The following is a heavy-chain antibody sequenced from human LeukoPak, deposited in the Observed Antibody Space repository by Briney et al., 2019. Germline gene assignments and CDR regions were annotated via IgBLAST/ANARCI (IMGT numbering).Heavy chain of an antibody. V-gene: IGHV3-23*01. J-gene: IGHJ4*02. CDR3: ARAYDYVWGSYRFGELDY. D-gene: IGHD3-16*02. CDR1: GFTFKKYD. Sequence: GGTLGLSCAASGFTFKKYDVTWVRQAPGKGLEWVSGIRASGGATYYADSVKGRFNISRDNAKNSLYLQMNSLRAEDTALYYCARAYDYVWGSYRFGELDYWGQGTLVTVSS. CDR2: IRASGGAT.